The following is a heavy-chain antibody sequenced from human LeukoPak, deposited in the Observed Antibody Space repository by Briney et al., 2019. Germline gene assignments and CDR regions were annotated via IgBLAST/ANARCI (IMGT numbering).Heavy chain of an antibody. Sequence: ASVKVSCKASGYPFIGNYIHWVRQAPGQGLEWMGWINPNSGGTQYAQKFQGRVTMTRDTSISTAYMELSRLRSDDTAVYYCARDKAQVVPAAYYYYYYMDVWGKGTTVTVSS. J-gene: IGHJ6*03. CDR1: GYPFIGNY. CDR2: INPNSGGT. V-gene: IGHV1-2*02. CDR3: ARDKAQVVPAAYYYYYYMDV. D-gene: IGHD2-2*01.